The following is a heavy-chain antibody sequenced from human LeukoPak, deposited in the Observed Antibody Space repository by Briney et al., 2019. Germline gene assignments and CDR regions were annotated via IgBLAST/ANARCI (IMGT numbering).Heavy chain of an antibody. D-gene: IGHD3-22*01. CDR1: GGTFSSYT. Sequence: SVKVSCKASGGTFSSYTISWVRQAPGQGLEWMGRIIPILGIANYAQKFQGRVTITADKSTSTAYMERSSLRSEDTAVYYCARRYDSSGYYDYWGQGTLVTVSS. CDR3: ARRYDSSGYYDY. CDR2: IIPILGIA. V-gene: IGHV1-69*02. J-gene: IGHJ4*02.